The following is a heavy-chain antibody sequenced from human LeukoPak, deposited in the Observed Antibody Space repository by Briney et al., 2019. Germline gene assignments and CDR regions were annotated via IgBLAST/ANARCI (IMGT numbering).Heavy chain of an antibody. CDR1: GGSFSGYY. V-gene: IGHV4-34*01. Sequence: SETLSLTCAVYGGSFSGYYWSWIRQPPGKGLEWIGEINHSGSTNYNPSLKSRVTISVDTSKNQFSLKLSSVTAADTAVYYCARSDYGGNQHHGFDPWGQGTLVTVSS. CDR2: INHSGST. J-gene: IGHJ5*02. CDR3: ARSDYGGNQHHGFDP. D-gene: IGHD4-23*01.